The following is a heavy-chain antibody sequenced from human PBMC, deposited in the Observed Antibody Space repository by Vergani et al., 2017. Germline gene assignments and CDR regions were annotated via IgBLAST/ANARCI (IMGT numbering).Heavy chain of an antibody. CDR1: GGPVTPFY. J-gene: IGHJ4*01. D-gene: IGHD2-21*02. V-gene: IGHV4-59*02. Sequence: QVHLQESGPGLVRPSETLSLTCTVFGGPVTPFYWAWVRQPPGKGLEWIGYNYYGGSATYSLSLKSRVTISIDSSKDQFSLKMTAVTAADTAVYYCARVALGVTIDVWGHGTLVAVSS. CDR3: ARVALGVTIDV. CDR2: NYYGGSA.